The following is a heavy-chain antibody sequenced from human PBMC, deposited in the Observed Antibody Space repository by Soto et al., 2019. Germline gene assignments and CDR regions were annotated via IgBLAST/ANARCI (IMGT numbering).Heavy chain of an antibody. D-gene: IGHD4-17*01. CDR1: GFTFSSYG. CDR2: ISYDGSNK. J-gene: IGHJ4*02. Sequence: QVQLVESRGGVVQPGRSLRLSCAASGFTFSSYGMHWVRQAPGKGLEWVAVISYDGSNKYYADSVKGRFTISRENSKNALYLQMNSLRAEDTAVYYFAKALRGPTSPEYYWGQGTLVTVSS. CDR3: AKALRGPTSPEYY. V-gene: IGHV3-30*18.